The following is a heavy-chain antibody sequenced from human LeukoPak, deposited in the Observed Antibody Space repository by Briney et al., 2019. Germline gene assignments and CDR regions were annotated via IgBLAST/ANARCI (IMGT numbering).Heavy chain of an antibody. CDR3: AKSDHGYSYGLCGS. Sequence: GGSLRFSCEASGFTFSTYNMNWVRQAPGKRLEWVSSITSSSSYVFYADSVKGRFTISRDNAKNSLYLQMNSLRAEDTAVYYCAKSDHGYSYGLCGSWGQGTLVTVSS. D-gene: IGHD5-18*01. J-gene: IGHJ4*02. V-gene: IGHV3-21*04. CDR1: GFTFSTYN. CDR2: ITSSSSYV.